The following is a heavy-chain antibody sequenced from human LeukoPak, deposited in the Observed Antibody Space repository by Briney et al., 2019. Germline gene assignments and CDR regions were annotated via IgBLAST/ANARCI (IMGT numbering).Heavy chain of an antibody. CDR3: ARDTILSGSPLDF. CDR2: IYYTGTT. Sequence: SETLSLTCTVSGGSISSSSFYWGWIRQPPGKGLEWIGTIYYTGTTYYNPSLKSRVTISVDTSKNQFSLKLSSVTAADTAVYCCARDTILSGSPLDFWGQGTLVTVSS. J-gene: IGHJ4*02. CDR1: GGSISSSSFY. D-gene: IGHD3-10*01. V-gene: IGHV4-39*07.